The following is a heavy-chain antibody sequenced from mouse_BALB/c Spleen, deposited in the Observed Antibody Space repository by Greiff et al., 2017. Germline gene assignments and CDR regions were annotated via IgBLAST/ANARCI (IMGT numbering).Heavy chain of an antibody. CDR1: GFTFSSYY. Sequence: EVMLVESGGGLVKLGGSLKLSCAASGFTFSSYYMSWVRQTPEKRLELVAAINSNGGSTYYPDTVKGRFTISRDNAKNTLYLQMSSLKSEDTAVYYCARRGVYDGYYEAMDYWGQGTSVTVSS. V-gene: IGHV5-6-2*01. CDR3: ARRGVYDGYYEAMDY. J-gene: IGHJ4*01. CDR2: INSNGGST. D-gene: IGHD2-3*01.